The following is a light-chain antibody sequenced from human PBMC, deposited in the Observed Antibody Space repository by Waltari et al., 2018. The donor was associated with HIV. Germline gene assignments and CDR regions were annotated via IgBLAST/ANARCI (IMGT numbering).Light chain of an antibody. V-gene: IGLV3-21*02. CDR2: DVS. Sequence: SSVLTQPPSLYWAPGPTARITCGGNNSGSNSLHLYQQKPVQAPVLVVYDVSDRPSGIPERFSGSNSGNTATLTINRVEAGDEADYYCQVWDSSSAHVVFGGGTKLTVL. CDR3: QVWDSSSAHVV. CDR1: NSGSNS. J-gene: IGLJ2*01.